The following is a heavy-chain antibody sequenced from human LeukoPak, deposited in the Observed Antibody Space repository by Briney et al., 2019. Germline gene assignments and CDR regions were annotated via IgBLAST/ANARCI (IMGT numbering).Heavy chain of an antibody. Sequence: GGSLRLSCAASGFTVSSKYMTWVRQAPGKGLEWVSVIYSGGPTYYADSVKGRVTISRDNSENTVYLQMNSLRVEDTAMYYCARRGDGGRAFDIWGQGTMATVSS. J-gene: IGHJ3*02. D-gene: IGHD2-21*02. V-gene: IGHV3-66*01. CDR3: ARRGDGGRAFDI. CDR2: IYSGGPT. CDR1: GFTVSSKY.